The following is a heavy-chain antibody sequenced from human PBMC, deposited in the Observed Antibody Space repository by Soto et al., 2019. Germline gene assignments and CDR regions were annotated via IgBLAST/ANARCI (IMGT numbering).Heavy chain of an antibody. CDR1: GGSISSYY. CDR2: IYYSGST. Sequence: QVQLQESGPGLVKPSETLSLTCTVSGGSISSYYWSWIRQPPGKGLEWIGYIYYSGSTNYNPSLNSRVTISVDTSKNQFSLKLSSVTAADTAVYYCARRYGDASDYWGQGTLVTVSS. J-gene: IGHJ4*02. V-gene: IGHV4-59*08. CDR3: ARRYGDASDY. D-gene: IGHD4-17*01.